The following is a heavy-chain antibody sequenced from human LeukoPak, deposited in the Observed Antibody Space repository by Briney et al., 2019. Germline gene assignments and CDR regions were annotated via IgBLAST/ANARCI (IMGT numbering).Heavy chain of an antibody. Sequence: SETLSLTCTVSGDSISSSSYYWGWIRQPPGKGLEWIGSIYYSGSTYYIPSLKSRVTISVDTSKNQFSLKLSSVTAADTAVYYCARRGGMITFGGVIVPYYFDYWGQGTLVTVSS. CDR1: GDSISSSSYY. CDR3: ARRGGMITFGGVIVPYYFDY. V-gene: IGHV4-39*01. J-gene: IGHJ4*02. D-gene: IGHD3-16*02. CDR2: IYYSGST.